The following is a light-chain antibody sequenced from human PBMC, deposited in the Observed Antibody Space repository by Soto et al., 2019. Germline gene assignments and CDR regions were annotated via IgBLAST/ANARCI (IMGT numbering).Light chain of an antibody. Sequence: QSVLTQPPSVSGAPGQRVTISCTGSRSNIGAGYYVHWYQQLPGTAPKLLIYGNSNRPSGVPYRFSGSKSGTSASLAITGLQAEDEADYYCQSYDSGLSARVFGGGTKLTVL. CDR1: RSNIGAGYY. CDR2: GNS. J-gene: IGLJ2*01. CDR3: QSYDSGLSARV. V-gene: IGLV1-40*01.